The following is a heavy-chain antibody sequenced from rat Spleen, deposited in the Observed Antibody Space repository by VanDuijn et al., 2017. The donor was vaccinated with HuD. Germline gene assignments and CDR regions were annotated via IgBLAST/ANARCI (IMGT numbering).Heavy chain of an antibody. J-gene: IGHJ2*01. V-gene: IGHV3-3*01. CDR3: ARSGTIAAISSYYFDY. CDR1: GYSITSSYR. Sequence: EVQLQESGPGLVKPSQSLSLTCSVTGYSITSSYRWNWIRKFPGNKLEWMGYKNSAGSTNNNPSLKSQISITRDSSKNQFFLQVNSVTTEDTATYYCARSGTIAAISSYYFDYWGQGVMVTVSS. D-gene: IGHD1-2*01. CDR2: KNSAGST.